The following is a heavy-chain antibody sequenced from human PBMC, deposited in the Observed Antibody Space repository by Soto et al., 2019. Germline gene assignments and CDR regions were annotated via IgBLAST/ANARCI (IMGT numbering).Heavy chain of an antibody. D-gene: IGHD4-17*01. Sequence: SGPTLVNPTQTLTLTCTFSGFSLSTNGVGVGWIRQPPGKALEWLAVIYWDDDKRYSPSLKSRLTITKDTSKNQVVLTLTNMDPVDSATYFCARTHYDENAMDVWGQGTTVTVSS. CDR2: IYWDDDK. CDR1: GFSLSTNGVG. V-gene: IGHV2-5*02. CDR3: ARTHYDENAMDV. J-gene: IGHJ6*02.